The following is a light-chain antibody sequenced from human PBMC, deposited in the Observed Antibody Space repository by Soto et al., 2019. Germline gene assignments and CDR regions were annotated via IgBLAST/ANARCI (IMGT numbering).Light chain of an antibody. V-gene: IGKV3-11*01. J-gene: IGKJ5*01. Sequence: PGARATLSCRDSQSVENYLAWYQQTPGQPPRLLIFDVSNRAPGNPARFSGSGSGTDFTLTISSLEPEDFAIYYCQQRNDWQVTFGQGTRLEIK. CDR2: DVS. CDR1: QSVENY. CDR3: QQRNDWQVT.